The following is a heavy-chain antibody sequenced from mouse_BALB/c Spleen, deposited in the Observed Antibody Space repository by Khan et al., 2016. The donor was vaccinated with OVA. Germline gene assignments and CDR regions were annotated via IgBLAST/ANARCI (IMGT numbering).Heavy chain of an antibody. V-gene: IGHV1-20*02. D-gene: IGHD1-1*01. CDR1: GYSFTGYF. CDR2: INPHIGET. J-gene: IGHJ2*01. Sequence: VQLQQSGPELVKPGASVRISCKASGYSFTGYFMNWVMQSHGKSLEWIGRINPHIGETLYNQKFKDKATLTVDESSSTVHMELRSLASEDSAMYYCARTYGSDFDCWGQGTTLTVSS. CDR3: ARTYGSDFDC.